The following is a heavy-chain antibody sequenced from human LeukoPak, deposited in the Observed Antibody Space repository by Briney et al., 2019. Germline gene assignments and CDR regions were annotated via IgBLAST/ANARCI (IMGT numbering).Heavy chain of an antibody. J-gene: IGHJ4*02. CDR3: ARDRGGHFDY. D-gene: IGHD3-10*01. Sequence: GGSLRLPCAASGFTFSSYAMHWVRQAPGKGLDYVSAISSNGGSTYYANSVKGRFTISRDNSKNTLYPQMGSLRAEDMAVYYCARDRGGHFDYWGQGTLVTVSS. CDR2: ISSNGGST. V-gene: IGHV3-64*01. CDR1: GFTFSSYA.